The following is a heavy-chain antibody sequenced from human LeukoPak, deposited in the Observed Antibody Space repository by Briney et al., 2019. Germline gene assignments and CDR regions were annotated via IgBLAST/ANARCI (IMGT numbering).Heavy chain of an antibody. CDR2: FYPGDSDP. CDR1: GFHFTNYW. D-gene: IGHD3-3*01. J-gene: IGHJ3*02. CDR3: ARHRHDYFWWGPSDAFDI. Sequence: GGSLEISRKGSGFHFTNYWIGWVRPLPGKGLGGVGIFYPGDSDPIYSPSFRGQVTISADKSSSTAYLQWSSLKASDTAMYYCARHRHDYFWWGPSDAFDIWGQGTMVTVSS. V-gene: IGHV5-51*01.